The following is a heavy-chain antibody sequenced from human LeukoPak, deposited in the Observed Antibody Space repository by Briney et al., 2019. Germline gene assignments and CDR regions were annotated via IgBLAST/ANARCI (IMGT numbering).Heavy chain of an antibody. CDR1: HYSISSGYY. CDR2: IYYSGST. Sequence: SETLSLTCTVSHYSISSGYYWGWIRQPPGKGLEWIGNIYYSGSTNYNPSLKSRVTISVDTSKNQFSLKLSSVTAADTAVYYCARWGTYASTSNWFDPWGQGTLVTVSS. J-gene: IGHJ5*02. D-gene: IGHD2-2*01. CDR3: ARWGTYASTSNWFDP. V-gene: IGHV4-38-2*02.